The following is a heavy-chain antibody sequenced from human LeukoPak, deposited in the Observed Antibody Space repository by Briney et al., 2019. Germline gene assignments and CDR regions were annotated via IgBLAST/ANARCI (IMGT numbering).Heavy chain of an antibody. Sequence: VSVKVSCKASGYTFTGYYMHWVRQAPGQGLEWMGWINPNSGGTNYAQKFQGRVTMTRDTSISTAYMELSRLRSDDTAVYYCARALGYGPPFDYWGQGTLVTVSS. J-gene: IGHJ4*02. CDR3: ARALGYGPPFDY. CDR2: INPNSGGT. CDR1: GYTFTGYY. D-gene: IGHD5-18*01. V-gene: IGHV1-2*02.